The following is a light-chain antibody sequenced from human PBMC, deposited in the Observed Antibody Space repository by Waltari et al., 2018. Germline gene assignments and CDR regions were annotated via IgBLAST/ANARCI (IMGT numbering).Light chain of an antibody. V-gene: IGKV3-20*01. Sequence: CSAIQSVGSDFVWYQEKPRQAPWLLFYHASIKATGIPDRFRGSGSGTDFSLTIGRLEPEDFAVYYCQKYESLPATFGQGTKVEI. J-gene: IGKJ1*01. CDR1: QSVGSD. CDR2: HAS. CDR3: QKYESLPAT.